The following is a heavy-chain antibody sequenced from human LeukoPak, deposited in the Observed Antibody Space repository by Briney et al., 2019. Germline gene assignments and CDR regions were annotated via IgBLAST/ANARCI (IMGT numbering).Heavy chain of an antibody. D-gene: IGHD2-21*02. CDR1: GYTFTSCA. J-gene: IGHJ3*02. V-gene: IGHV1-46*01. Sequence: ASVKVSCKASGYTFTSCAISWVRQAPGQGLEWMGIINPSGGSTSYAQKFQGRVTMTRDMSTSTVYMELSSLRSEDTAVYYCARAVYIVVVTANYEGDAFDIWGQGTMVTVSS. CDR2: INPSGGST. CDR3: ARAVYIVVVTANYEGDAFDI.